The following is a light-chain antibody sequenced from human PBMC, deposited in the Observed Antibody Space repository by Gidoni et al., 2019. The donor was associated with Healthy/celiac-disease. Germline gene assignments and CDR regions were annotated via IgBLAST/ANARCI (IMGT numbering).Light chain of an antibody. V-gene: IGKV3-15*01. J-gene: IGKJ4*01. Sequence: EIVMTQPPATLSVSPGERATLSCRASQSVSSNLAWYQQKPGQAHRLLIYGASTRATGIPARFSGSGSGTEFTLTISSLQSEDFAVYYCQQYNNWPLTLTFGGXTKVEIK. CDR2: GAS. CDR1: QSVSSN. CDR3: QQYNNWPLTLT.